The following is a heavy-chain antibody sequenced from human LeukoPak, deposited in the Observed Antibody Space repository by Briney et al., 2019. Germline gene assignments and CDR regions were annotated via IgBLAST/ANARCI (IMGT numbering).Heavy chain of an antibody. Sequence: SETLSLTCSVSGGSISFDYWNWIRQPPGKGLEWIGYINYSGSTSYSPSLESRVTISLDTSKNQFSLQLSSVTAADTAVYYCARRGVGATTWDAFDIWGQGTLVTVSS. CDR1: GGSISFDY. V-gene: IGHV4-59*08. J-gene: IGHJ3*02. CDR2: INYSGST. D-gene: IGHD1-26*01. CDR3: ARRGVGATTWDAFDI.